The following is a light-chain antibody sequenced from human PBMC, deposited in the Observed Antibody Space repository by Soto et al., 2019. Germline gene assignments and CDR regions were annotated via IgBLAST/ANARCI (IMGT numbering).Light chain of an antibody. J-gene: IGKJ2*01. CDR2: WAS. CDR1: QSVVHSSNNKNN. V-gene: IGKV4-1*01. CDR3: QQYYSTPPYT. Sequence: DIVMTQSPDSLAVSLGERATINCKSSQSVVHSSNNKNNLAWYQQRPGQPPKLLIYWASIRESGVPVRFSGSGSGSDFTLTISSLQAEDVAVYDCQQYYSTPPYTFGQGTKLELK.